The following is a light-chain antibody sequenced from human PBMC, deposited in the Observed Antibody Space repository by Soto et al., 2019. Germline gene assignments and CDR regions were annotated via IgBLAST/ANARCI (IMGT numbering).Light chain of an antibody. V-gene: IGKV1-39*01. CDR2: AAR. J-gene: IGKJ2*01. CDR1: QSISRN. CDR3: QQSHSTPYT. Sequence: DIQLTQSPSSLSPSVGDRITLSCRASQSISRNLNWYQQMPGKAPSLLIYAARDLQSGVPGRFSGSGSGTEFILTISSPQPEDLATYYCQQSHSTPYTFGQGTKLEI.